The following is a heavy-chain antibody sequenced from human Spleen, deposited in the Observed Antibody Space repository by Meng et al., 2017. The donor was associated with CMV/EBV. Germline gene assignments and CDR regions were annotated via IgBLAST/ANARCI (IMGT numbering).Heavy chain of an antibody. J-gene: IGHJ6*02. D-gene: IGHD6-13*01. CDR2: IIPIFGTA. Sequence: SVKVSCKASGGTFSSYAISWVRQAPGQGLEWMGGIIPIFGTANYAQEFQGRVTMTRDTSISTVYMELNSLRSEDTAVYYCARVEGPAGAMLKYFYYYGMEVWGQGTTVTVSS. V-gene: IGHV1-69*05. CDR3: ARVEGPAGAMLKYFYYYGMEV. CDR1: GGTFSSYA.